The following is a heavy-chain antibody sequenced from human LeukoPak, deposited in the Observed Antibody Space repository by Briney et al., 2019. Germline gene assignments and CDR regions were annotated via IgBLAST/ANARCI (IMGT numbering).Heavy chain of an antibody. CDR3: ARDRGYDILTGYYYGMDV. CDR1: GGSISSYY. D-gene: IGHD3-9*01. J-gene: IGHJ6*04. V-gene: IGHV4-59*01. CDR2: IYYSGST. Sequence: SETLSLTCTVSGGSISSYYWSWIRQPPGKGLEWIGYIYYSGSTNYNPSLKSRVTISVDTSKNQFSLKLSSVTAADTAVYYCARDRGYDILTGYYYGMDVWGKGTTVTVSS.